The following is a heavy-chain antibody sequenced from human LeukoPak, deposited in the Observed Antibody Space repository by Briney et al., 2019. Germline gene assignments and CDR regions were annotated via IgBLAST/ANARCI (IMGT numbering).Heavy chain of an antibody. Sequence: ASLTVSCMASGYTFTSYSISWERQAPAQGVEWMGWISAYNGNTIYAQKVKGRVTMTTDTSTSTAYMEMRSLKSADTAVYYCARASYRSDGSCYSDYWGPGTLVTVSS. V-gene: IGHV1-18*01. CDR3: ARASYRSDGSCYSDY. J-gene: IGHJ4*02. CDR2: ISAYNGNT. D-gene: IGHD3-16*02. CDR1: GYTFTSYS.